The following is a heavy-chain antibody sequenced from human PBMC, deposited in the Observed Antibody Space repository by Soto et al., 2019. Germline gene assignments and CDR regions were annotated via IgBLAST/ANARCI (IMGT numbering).Heavy chain of an antibody. V-gene: IGHV3-23*01. CDR1: GFTFSSYG. J-gene: IGHJ1*01. CDR2: ISGSGGST. Sequence: EVQLLESGGGSVQPGGSLRLSCAASGFTFSSYGMSWVRQAPGKGLEWVSGISGSGGSTYYADSVKGRFTISRDNYKNSVYLPVNRVRGEDTGVYLCAERTTDWYIRFGPWGQGALVTVS. D-gene: IGHD3-9*01. CDR3: AERTTDWYIRFGP.